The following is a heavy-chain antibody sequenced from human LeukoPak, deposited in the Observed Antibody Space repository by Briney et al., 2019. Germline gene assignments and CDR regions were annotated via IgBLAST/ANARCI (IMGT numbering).Heavy chain of an antibody. CDR2: ISYDGSNK. J-gene: IGHJ4*02. D-gene: IGHD5-18*01. Sequence: GGSLRLSCAASGFTFSSYAMHWVRQAPGKGLEWVAVISYDGSNKYYAASVKGRFTISRDNSKNTLYLQMNSLRAEDTAVYYCARDRGYSYGPFDYWGQGTLVTVSS. CDR1: GFTFSSYA. V-gene: IGHV3-30*04. CDR3: ARDRGYSYGPFDY.